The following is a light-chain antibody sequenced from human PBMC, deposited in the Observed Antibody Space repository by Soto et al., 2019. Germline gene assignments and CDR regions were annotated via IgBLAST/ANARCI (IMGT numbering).Light chain of an antibody. CDR1: NSDVGNYNL. Sequence: QSALTQAASVSGSPGQSITISCTGTNSDVGNYNLVSWYQQYPGKAPKLMIYEGSKRPSGASNRFSGSKSGNTASLTISGLQAEDEADYYCCLYAGSSTWVFGGGTKVTVL. J-gene: IGLJ3*02. V-gene: IGLV2-23*01. CDR2: EGS. CDR3: CLYAGSSTWV.